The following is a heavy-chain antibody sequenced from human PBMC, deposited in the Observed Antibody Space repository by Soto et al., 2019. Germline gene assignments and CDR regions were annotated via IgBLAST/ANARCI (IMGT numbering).Heavy chain of an antibody. D-gene: IGHD3-16*01. Sequence: QVQLVESGGGLLKHGGSLRLSCTASGIVFSDYMSWVRQAPGKGLEWLSYISGSGRTIYSADSVKGRFTISRDNATNSLYLQMNNVRTEDTAVYYCARLPFPWGWFDPWGQGTLVTVSS. J-gene: IGHJ5*02. CDR2: ISGSGRTI. V-gene: IGHV3-11*01. CDR3: ARLPFPWGWFDP. CDR1: GIVFSDY.